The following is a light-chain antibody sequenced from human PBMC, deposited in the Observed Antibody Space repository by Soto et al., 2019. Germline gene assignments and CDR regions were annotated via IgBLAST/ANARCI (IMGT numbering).Light chain of an antibody. CDR1: SSDVGGYNY. CDR3: SSHSSSSTPYV. CDR2: EVS. Sequence: QSALTQPASVSGSPGQSITISCTGTSSDVGGYNYVSWYQQHPGKAPKLMIYEVSNRPSGVSNRFSGSKSGNTASLTISGLRAEDEADYYCSSHSSSSTPYVFGTGTKVTVL. V-gene: IGLV2-14*01. J-gene: IGLJ1*01.